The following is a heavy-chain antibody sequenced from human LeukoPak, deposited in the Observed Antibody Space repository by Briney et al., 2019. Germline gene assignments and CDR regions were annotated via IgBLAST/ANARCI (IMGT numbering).Heavy chain of an antibody. CDR3: ATKPLSADEPY. CDR1: GFTFSAYP. Sequence: GGSQRLSCAASGFTFSAYPMNWVRQAPGKGLEWVSYISSSSGTIIYYADSVKGRFTISRDNAKNSLYLQMNSLRDEDTAVYYCATKPLSADEPYWGQGTLVTVYS. D-gene: IGHD1-14*01. V-gene: IGHV3-48*02. J-gene: IGHJ4*02. CDR2: ISSSSGTII.